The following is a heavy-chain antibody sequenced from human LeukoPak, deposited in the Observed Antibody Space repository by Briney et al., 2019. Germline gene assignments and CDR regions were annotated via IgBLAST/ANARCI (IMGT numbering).Heavy chain of an antibody. J-gene: IGHJ4*02. V-gene: IGHV3-48*01. CDR2: ITNSGNSK. D-gene: IGHD3-9*01. CDR3: ARGSRYFDWLTSYYFDY. Sequence: GGPLRLSCAASEFTFSSYSMNWVRQAPGKGLEWVSYITNSGNSKSYADSVKGRFTISRDNTKNSLYLQMNSLRAEDTAVYYCARGSRYFDWLTSYYFDYWGQGTLVTVSS. CDR1: EFTFSSYS.